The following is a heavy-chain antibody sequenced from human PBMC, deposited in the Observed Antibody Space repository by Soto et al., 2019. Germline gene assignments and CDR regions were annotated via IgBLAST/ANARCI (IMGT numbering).Heavy chain of an antibody. Sequence: SETLSLTCSVSGGSINSGRSSWNWIRQSPGKGLEWIAYIYHSGSTYYNPSLKSRVTISVDRSENQFSLTLTSVTAADTAVYYCVRESTTSGPNWFDTWGPGILVTVSS. CDR2: IYHSGST. J-gene: IGHJ5*02. D-gene: IGHD1-1*01. CDR3: VRESTTSGPNWFDT. V-gene: IGHV4-30-2*06. CDR1: GGSINSGRSS.